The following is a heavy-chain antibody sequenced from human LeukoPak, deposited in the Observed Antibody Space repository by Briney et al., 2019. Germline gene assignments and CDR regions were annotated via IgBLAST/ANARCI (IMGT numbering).Heavy chain of an antibody. D-gene: IGHD3-3*01. CDR1: GFTFDEYG. V-gene: IGHV3-20*04. J-gene: IGHJ4*02. CDR2: IDWNGGNT. CDR3: ARGENYDFWSGPFDY. Sequence: GGSLRLSCAASGFTFDEYGMSWVRQAPGKGLEWVSGIDWNGGNTGYADYVKGRFTISRDNAKNSLYLQMNSLRAEDTALYYCARGENYDFWSGPFDYWGQGTLVTVSS.